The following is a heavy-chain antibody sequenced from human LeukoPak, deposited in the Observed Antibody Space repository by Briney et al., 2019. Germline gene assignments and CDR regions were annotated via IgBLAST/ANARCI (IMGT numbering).Heavy chain of an antibody. CDR2: IYYSGST. CDR3: ARSVTSVPNYYYAMDV. V-gene: IGHV4-59*08. J-gene: IGHJ6*02. CDR1: GGSISSYY. D-gene: IGHD4-11*01. Sequence: SETLSLTCTVSGGSISSYYWSWIRQPPGKGLEWIGYIYYSGSTNYNPPLKSRVTMSVDTSKNQFSLKLSSVTAADTALYYCARSVTSVPNYYYAMDVWGQGTTVTVSS.